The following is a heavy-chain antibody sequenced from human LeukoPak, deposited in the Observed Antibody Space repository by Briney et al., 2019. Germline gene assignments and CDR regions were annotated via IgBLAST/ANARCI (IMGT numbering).Heavy chain of an antibody. D-gene: IGHD3-10*01. CDR2: IYYSGST. CDR3: ARDSYYGSGSYGY. Sequence: SETLSLTCTVSGGSISSYYWSRIRQPPGKGLEWIGYIYYSGSTNYNPSLKSRVTISVDTSKNQFSLKLSSVTAADTAVYYCARDSYYGSGSYGYWGQGTLVTVSS. V-gene: IGHV4-59*12. J-gene: IGHJ4*02. CDR1: GGSISSYY.